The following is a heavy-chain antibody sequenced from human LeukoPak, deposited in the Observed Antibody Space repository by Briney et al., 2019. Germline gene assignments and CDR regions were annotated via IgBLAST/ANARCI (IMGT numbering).Heavy chain of an antibody. CDR1: GGSVRRGNYY. J-gene: IGHJ4*02. CDR2: IYTSGTT. Sequence: SQTLSLTCTVSGGSVRRGNYYWTWIRQPAGSGLEWIGRIYTSGTTDYNPSLRTRVTISVDASTNQFSLKMSSVTAADTALYYCAREPHSGSYWRTFDYWGQGTLVTVSS. CDR3: AREPHSGSYWRTFDY. D-gene: IGHD3-10*01. V-gene: IGHV4-61*02.